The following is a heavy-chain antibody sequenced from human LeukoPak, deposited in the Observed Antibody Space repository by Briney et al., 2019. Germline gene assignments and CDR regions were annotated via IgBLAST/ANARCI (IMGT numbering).Heavy chain of an antibody. Sequence: SETLSLTCTVSGGSITSNYHYSGWIRQPPGKGLEWMGNIYHGGPTYYSPSLQSRITISVDTSKNQFYVQLRSVTAADTAVYYCARLLGSSYYSFDSWGQGTLVTVSS. V-gene: IGHV4-39*01. CDR3: ARLLGSSYYSFDS. CDR2: IYHGGPT. CDR1: GGSITSNYHY. D-gene: IGHD3-22*01. J-gene: IGHJ4*02.